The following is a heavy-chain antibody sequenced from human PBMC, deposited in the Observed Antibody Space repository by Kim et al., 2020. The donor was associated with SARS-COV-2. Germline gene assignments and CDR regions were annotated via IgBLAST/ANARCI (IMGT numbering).Heavy chain of an antibody. D-gene: IGHD6-19*01. CDR1: GFTFSSYA. CDR2: ISGSGGST. CDR3: AKDLVAVAGTALGFFDY. V-gene: IGHV3-23*01. J-gene: IGHJ4*02. Sequence: GGSLRLSCAASGFTFSSYAMSWVRQAPGKGLEWVSAISGSGGSTYYADSVKGRFTISRDNSKNTLYLQMNSLRAEDTAVYYCAKDLVAVAGTALGFFDYWGQGTLVTVSS.